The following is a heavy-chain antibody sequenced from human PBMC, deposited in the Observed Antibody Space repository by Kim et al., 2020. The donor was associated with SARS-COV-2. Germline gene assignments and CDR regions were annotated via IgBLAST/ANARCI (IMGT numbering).Heavy chain of an antibody. J-gene: IGHJ4*02. CDR3: ARTVEMATGNFDY. Sequence: YAQKFQGRVTITADKSTSTAYMELSSLRSEDTAVYYCARTVEMATGNFDYWGQGTLVTVSS. V-gene: IGHV1-69*02. D-gene: IGHD5-12*01.